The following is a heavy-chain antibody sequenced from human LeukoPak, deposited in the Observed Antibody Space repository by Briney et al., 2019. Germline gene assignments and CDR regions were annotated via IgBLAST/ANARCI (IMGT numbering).Heavy chain of an antibody. J-gene: IGHJ5*02. D-gene: IGHD4-17*01. CDR2: IIPIFGTA. CDR3: ARDGPNYGDVNWFDP. CDR1: GGTFSSYA. Sequence: SVKVSCKASGGTFSSYAISWVRQAPGQGLEWMGGIIPIFGTANYAQKFQGRVTITADESTSTAYMELSSLRSEDTAVYYCARDGPNYGDVNWFDPWGQGTLVTVSS. V-gene: IGHV1-69*13.